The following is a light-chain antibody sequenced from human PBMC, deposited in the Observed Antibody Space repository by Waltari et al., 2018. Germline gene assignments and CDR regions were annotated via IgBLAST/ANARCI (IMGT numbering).Light chain of an antibody. J-gene: IGKJ1*01. V-gene: IGKV3-20*01. Sequence: SCRASQSVGRSLAWDQQKPGQAPRLLIYDASSRAAGIPDRFSGSGSGTDFSLAISRLEPEDFAVYYCQKYVSLPATFGQGTKVEIK. CDR2: DAS. CDR1: QSVGRS. CDR3: QKYVSLPAT.